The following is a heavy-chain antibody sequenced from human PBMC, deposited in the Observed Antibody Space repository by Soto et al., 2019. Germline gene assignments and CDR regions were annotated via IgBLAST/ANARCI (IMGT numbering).Heavy chain of an antibody. V-gene: IGHV3-30*03. D-gene: IGHD3-10*01. Sequence: GGSLRRSCAGSGFTFSSHGMHWVRQAPGKGLDWVAVISDDGSTEDCADSVKGRFTISRDKSKNTLSLQMNSLRTDDTAVYFRRKGGGSGSFVFDLWGQGKMVTVSS. CDR2: ISDDGSTE. CDR3: RKGGGSGSFVFDL. J-gene: IGHJ3*01. CDR1: GFTFSSHG.